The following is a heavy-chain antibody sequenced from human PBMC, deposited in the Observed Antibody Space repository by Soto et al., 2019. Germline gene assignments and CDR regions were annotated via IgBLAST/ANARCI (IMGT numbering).Heavy chain of an antibody. CDR2: IYRAGSTV. D-gene: IGHD1-26*01. V-gene: IGHV3-11*01. J-gene: IGHJ6*02. CDR3: AKRIVGTTGHAFDV. CDR1: GFTFSDFH. Sequence: QVQLVESGGGLVKPGGSLRLSCAASGFTFSDFHMIWVRQAPGKGLECISYIYRAGSTVSYADSVQGRFTISRDNAKNSLYLQLDSLRVEDTAVYYCAKRIVGTTGHAFDVWGQGTTVTISS.